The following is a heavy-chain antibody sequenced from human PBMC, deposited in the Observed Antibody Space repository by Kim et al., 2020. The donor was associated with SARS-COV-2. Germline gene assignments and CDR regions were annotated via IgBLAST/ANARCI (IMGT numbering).Heavy chain of an antibody. Sequence: SETLSLTCAVYGGSFSGYYWSWIRQPPGKGLEWIGEINHSGSTNYNPSLKSRVTISVDTSKNQFSLKLSSVTAADTAVYYCARMQRWYSSSWWYYYGMDVWGQGTTVTVSS. D-gene: IGHD6-13*01. CDR1: GGSFSGYY. CDR2: INHSGST. J-gene: IGHJ6*02. V-gene: IGHV4-34*01. CDR3: ARMQRWYSSSWWYYYGMDV.